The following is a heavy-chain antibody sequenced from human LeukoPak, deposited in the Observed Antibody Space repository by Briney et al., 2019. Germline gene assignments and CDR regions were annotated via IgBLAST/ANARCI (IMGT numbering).Heavy chain of an antibody. CDR1: GYTFTSYD. D-gene: IGHD6-13*01. CDR2: MNPNSGNT. J-gene: IGHJ4*02. Sequence: ASVKVTCTASGYTFTSYDINWVRQATGQGLEWMGWMNPNSGNTGYAQKFQGRVTMTRNTSIGTAYMELSSLRSEDTAVYYCARGPAAAAGDYWGQGTLVTVSS. CDR3: ARGPAAAAGDY. V-gene: IGHV1-8*01.